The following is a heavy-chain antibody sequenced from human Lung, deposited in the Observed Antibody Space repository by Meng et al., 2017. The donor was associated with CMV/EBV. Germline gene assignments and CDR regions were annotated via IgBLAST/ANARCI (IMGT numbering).Heavy chain of an antibody. D-gene: IGHD6-6*01. J-gene: IGHJ4*02. CDR2: ISDVGDGT. V-gene: IGHV3-23*01. CDR3: AKSSLVGPRLHFDY. CDR1: GFTFSTYA. Sequence: SCXASGFTFSTYAMSWVRQSPGKGLEWVSTISDVGDGTYYADSVKGRFTISRDNSKNTLYLQMNSLRADDTAVYYCAKSSLVGPRLHFDYWGQGTLVTVSS.